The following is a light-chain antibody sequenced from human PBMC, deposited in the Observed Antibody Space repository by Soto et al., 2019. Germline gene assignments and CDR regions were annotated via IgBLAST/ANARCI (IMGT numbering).Light chain of an antibody. CDR1: SSDVGGYNF. J-gene: IGLJ1*01. CDR2: EVS. Sequence: QSALTQPASVSGSPGQSITISCTGSSSDVGGYNFVSWYQRHPGKAPKLMIYEVSNRPSGVSNRFSGSKSGNTASLTISGLQAEDEADYYCTSYTRSTKYVFGTGTKLTVL. CDR3: TSYTRSTKYV. V-gene: IGLV2-14*01.